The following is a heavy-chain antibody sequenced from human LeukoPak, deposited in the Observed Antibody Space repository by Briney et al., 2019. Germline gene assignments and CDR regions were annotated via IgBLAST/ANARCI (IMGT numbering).Heavy chain of an antibody. CDR1: EFTFSSYG. D-gene: IGHD2-2*02. CDR2: ISGNSANT. Sequence: GGSLRLSCAASEFTFSSYGMSRVRQAPGKGLEWVSWISGNSANTYYADSVQGRFSISRDNAKNSLYLQMNSLRAEDTAVYYCASLGCSSTSCHNYWGQGTLVTVSS. V-gene: IGHV3-21*01. J-gene: IGHJ4*02. CDR3: ASLGCSSTSCHNY.